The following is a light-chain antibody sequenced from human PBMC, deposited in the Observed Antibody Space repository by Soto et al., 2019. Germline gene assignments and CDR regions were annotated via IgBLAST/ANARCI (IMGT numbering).Light chain of an antibody. CDR1: QTINSW. Sequence: DVQISHCPSTLSASVGDTVTITCRASQTINSWLAWYQHRPGKGPKLLIYKTSTVEGGVPLRFSGSGSGTEFTLTISSLQPVDSATYYCQQYNTYPMTFGQGTKVDIK. CDR2: KTS. V-gene: IGKV1-5*03. J-gene: IGKJ1*01. CDR3: QQYNTYPMT.